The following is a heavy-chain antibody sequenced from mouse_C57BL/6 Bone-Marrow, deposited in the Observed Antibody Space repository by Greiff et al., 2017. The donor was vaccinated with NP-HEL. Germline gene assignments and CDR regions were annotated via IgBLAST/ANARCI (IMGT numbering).Heavy chain of an antibody. CDR1: GYTFTSYW. V-gene: IGHV1-55*01. CDR2: IYPGSGST. J-gene: IGHJ1*03. CDR3: ATYYSGSSYCWYFDV. Sequence: VQLQQPGAELVKPGASVEMSCKASGYTFTSYWITWVKQRPGQGLEWIGDIYPGSGSTNYNEKFKSKATLTVDTSSSTAYMQLSSLTSEDSAVYYCATYYSGSSYCWYFDVWGTGTTVTVSS. D-gene: IGHD1-1*01.